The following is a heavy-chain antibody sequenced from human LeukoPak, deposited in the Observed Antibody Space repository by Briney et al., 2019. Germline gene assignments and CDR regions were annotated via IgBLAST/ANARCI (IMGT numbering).Heavy chain of an antibody. CDR2: ISAYNGNT. Sequence: GASVKVSCKASGYTFTSYGISWVRQAPGQGLEWMGWISAYNGNTNYAQKLQGRVTMTTDTSTSTAYMELRSLRSDDTAVYYCARGSIVGATQGIAFDIWGQGTMVTVSS. V-gene: IGHV1-18*01. D-gene: IGHD1-26*01. CDR1: GYTFTSYG. CDR3: ARGSIVGATQGIAFDI. J-gene: IGHJ3*02.